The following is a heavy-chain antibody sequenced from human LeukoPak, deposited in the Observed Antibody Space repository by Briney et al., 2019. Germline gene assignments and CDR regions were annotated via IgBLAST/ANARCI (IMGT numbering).Heavy chain of an antibody. D-gene: IGHD2-21*02. Sequence: SGTPSLTCTVSGGSISSYYWSWIRQPAGKGLEWIGRIYSSGSTNYNPSLTSRVTISVDKSKNQFSLKLTSVTAADTAVYYCARSVNGDSFYYYYMDVWGKGTTVTVSS. CDR1: GGSISSYY. CDR2: IYSSGST. CDR3: ARSVNGDSFYYYYMDV. J-gene: IGHJ6*03. V-gene: IGHV4-4*07.